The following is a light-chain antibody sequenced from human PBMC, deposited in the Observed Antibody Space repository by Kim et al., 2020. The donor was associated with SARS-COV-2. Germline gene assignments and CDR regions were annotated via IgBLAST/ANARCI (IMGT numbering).Light chain of an antibody. CDR2: GAS. V-gene: IGKV3-20*01. Sequence: EIVLTQSPGTLSLSPGERATLSCRASQSVSSSFLAWYQQKPGQAPRLLIYGASSRATGIPDRFSGSGSGTDFTLTIIRLEPEDFAVYYCQQYSRSPLTFGGGTKVDIK. CDR1: QSVSSSF. CDR3: QQYSRSPLT. J-gene: IGKJ4*01.